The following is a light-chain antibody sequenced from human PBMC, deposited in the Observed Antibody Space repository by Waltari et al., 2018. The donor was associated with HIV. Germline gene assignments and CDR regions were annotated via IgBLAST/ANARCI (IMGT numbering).Light chain of an antibody. CDR2: EVN. Sequence: QSALTQPASVSGSPGQSITIPCTGTSSDIGRYNYVSWYQQHPGKAPKLLIYEVNTRPSGVSDRFSGSKSGNTASLSISGLQAEDEADYYCTSYTTRSTVIFGGGTSVTVL. V-gene: IGLV2-14*01. CDR1: SSDIGRYNY. J-gene: IGLJ2*01. CDR3: TSYTTRSTVI.